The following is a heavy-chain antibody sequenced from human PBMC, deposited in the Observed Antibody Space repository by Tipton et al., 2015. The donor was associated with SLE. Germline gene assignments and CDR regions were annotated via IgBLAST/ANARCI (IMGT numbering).Heavy chain of an antibody. CDR2: IYYSGSP. CDR3: AIGRDGYNVDF. CDR1: GGSIISSSHY. J-gene: IGHJ4*02. D-gene: IGHD5-24*01. V-gene: IGHV4-39*01. Sequence: TLSLTCTVSGGSIISSSHYWGWIRQPPGKGLEYIGSIYYSGSPYYNPSLKSRVTISLDTSKNQFSLKLSSVTAADTAVYYCAIGRDGYNVDFWGQGTLVTVSS.